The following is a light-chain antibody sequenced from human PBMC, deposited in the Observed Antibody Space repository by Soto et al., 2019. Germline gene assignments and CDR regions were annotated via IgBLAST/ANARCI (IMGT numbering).Light chain of an antibody. J-gene: IGLJ1*01. CDR1: SSDVGGYNY. CDR3: CSYTGTNSPYV. Sequence: QSALSQPASVSGSPGQSITISCTGTSSDVGGYNYVSWYQQHPGEAPKLMIYDVSNRPSGVSDRFSGSKSGNTASLIVSGLQPEDEADYYCCSYTGTNSPYVFGTGTKVTVL. CDR2: DVS. V-gene: IGLV2-14*03.